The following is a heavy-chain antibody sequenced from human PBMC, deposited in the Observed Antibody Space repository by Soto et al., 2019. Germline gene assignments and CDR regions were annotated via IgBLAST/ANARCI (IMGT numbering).Heavy chain of an antibody. CDR1: GFTFNNYA. V-gene: IGHV3-23*01. D-gene: IGHD1-7*01. Sequence: EVQLLESGGGLVQPGGSLRLSCAASGFTFNNYAMNWVRQAPGKGLEWVSTIIRSGLATYFADSVKGRFTIFRDNSKSTLYLQMNSLRAEDMAIYYCANTGTKGHDAFDSWGQGTRVNVSS. CDR3: ANTGTKGHDAFDS. J-gene: IGHJ3*02. CDR2: IIRSGLAT.